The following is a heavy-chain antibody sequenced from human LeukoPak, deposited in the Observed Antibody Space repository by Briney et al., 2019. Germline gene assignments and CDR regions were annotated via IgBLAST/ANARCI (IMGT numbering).Heavy chain of an antibody. V-gene: IGHV4-59*01. CDR2: IYYSGST. J-gene: IGHJ4*02. Sequence: SETLSLTCTVSGGSITSYYWSWIRQPPGKGLEWIGYIYYSGSTSYNPSLKSRVTISVDTSKNQFSLRLTSVTAADTAVYYCARGGGYSSPQGYWGQGTLATVSS. CDR3: ARGGGYSSPQGY. D-gene: IGHD6-19*01. CDR1: GGSITSYY.